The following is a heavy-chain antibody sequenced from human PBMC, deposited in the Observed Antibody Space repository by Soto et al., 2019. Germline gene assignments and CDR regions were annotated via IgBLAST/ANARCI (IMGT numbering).Heavy chain of an antibody. D-gene: IGHD4-17*01. Sequence: QVQLVQSGAEVKKPGASVKVSCKASGYTFTSYAMHWVRQAPGQRLEWMGWINAGNGNTKYSQKFQGRVTITRGTSASTAYMELSSVRSEDTAVYYCASGGLTTVNNNRGGGYYYGMDVWGQGTTVTVSS. CDR3: ASGGLTTVNNNRGGGYYYGMDV. J-gene: IGHJ6*02. CDR1: GYTFTSYA. CDR2: INAGNGNT. V-gene: IGHV1-3*01.